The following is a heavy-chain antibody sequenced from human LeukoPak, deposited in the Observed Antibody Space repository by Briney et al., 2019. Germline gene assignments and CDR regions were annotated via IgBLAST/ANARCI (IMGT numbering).Heavy chain of an antibody. CDR1: GASLSSYY. D-gene: IGHD2-15*01. CDR2: VYDSGST. V-gene: IGHV4-59*08. J-gene: IGHJ5*02. CDR3: ARHQRWSSLDP. Sequence: SETLSLTCTVSGASLSSYYWSWIRQPPGRGLEWIGNVYDSGSTNYNPSLKSRVTISVDTSKNQFSLMLTSVTAADTAVYYCARHQRWSSLDPWGQGILVTVSS.